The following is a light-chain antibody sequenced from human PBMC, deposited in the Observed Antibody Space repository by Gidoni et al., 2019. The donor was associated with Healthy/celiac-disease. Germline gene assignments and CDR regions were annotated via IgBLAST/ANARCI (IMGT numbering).Light chain of an antibody. V-gene: IGLV3-25*02. J-gene: IGLJ1*01. CDR1: ALPKQY. CDR2: KDS. Sequence: SYELTQPPSVSVSPGQTARITCSGDALPKQYAYWYQQKPGQAPVLVIYKDSERPSGIPERFSGSSSGTTVTLTFSGVQAEDEADYYCQSADSSGTYEVFGTGTKITVL. CDR3: QSADSSGTYEV.